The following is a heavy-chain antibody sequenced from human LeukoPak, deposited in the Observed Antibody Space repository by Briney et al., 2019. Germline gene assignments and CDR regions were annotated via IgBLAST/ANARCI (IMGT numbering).Heavy chain of an antibody. CDR1: GFTFSSDA. CDR3: AKWGCP. V-gene: IGHV3-23*01. J-gene: IGHJ5*02. CDR2: ISGSGGSR. Sequence: PGGSLRLSYTASGFTFSSDAKTWVRQAPGEGLEWVSAISGSGGSRYYADSVKGRFTISRDNSKNALYLQMNSRRAEDTAVYYCAKWGCPWGQGTLVTVSS. D-gene: IGHD7-27*01.